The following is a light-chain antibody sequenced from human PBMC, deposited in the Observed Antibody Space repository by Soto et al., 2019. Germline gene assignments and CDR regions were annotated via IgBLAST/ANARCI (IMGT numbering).Light chain of an antibody. V-gene: IGKV1-5*03. Sequence: DIQMTQSPSTLSASVRDRDTITCRASQSISSWLAWYQQKPWKAPKLLIYKASSLEGGVPSRFSGSGSGTDFTLTICFLQPDDFATYYCQQYHSYSLTFGGGTKVDI. CDR1: QSISSW. CDR2: KAS. CDR3: QQYHSYSLT. J-gene: IGKJ4*01.